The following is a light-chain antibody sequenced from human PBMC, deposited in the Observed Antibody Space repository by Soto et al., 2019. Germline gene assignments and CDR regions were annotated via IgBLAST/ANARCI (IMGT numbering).Light chain of an antibody. CDR2: GAS. Sequence: EIVLTQSPATLSLSPGERATLSCWASQSVSSYLAWYQHKPGQAPRLLMIGASNRATGVPDRFSGSGSGTEFNLTINSLQSDDLATYYWQQYDKSPPWTFGQGTK. V-gene: IGKV3-15*01. CDR3: QQYDKSPPWT. CDR1: QSVSSY. J-gene: IGKJ1*01.